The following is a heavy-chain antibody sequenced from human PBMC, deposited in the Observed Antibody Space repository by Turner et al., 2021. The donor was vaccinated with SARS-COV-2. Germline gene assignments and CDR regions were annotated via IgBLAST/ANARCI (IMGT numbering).Heavy chain of an antibody. D-gene: IGHD1-20*01. J-gene: IGHJ4*02. Sequence: QVQLRESGPGLVKPSETLSLTCTVPVGSVKNEYSYWAWIRLPPGKGPEWIGSIFHTGLSFSNPSLESRLILSVDTPRDQFSLRLTSVTAADTGVYYCATYQRGYNWKYFDNWGQGTLVTVSP. CDR3: ATYQRGYNWKYFDN. CDR1: VGSVKNEYSY. CDR2: IFHTGLS. V-gene: IGHV4-39*01.